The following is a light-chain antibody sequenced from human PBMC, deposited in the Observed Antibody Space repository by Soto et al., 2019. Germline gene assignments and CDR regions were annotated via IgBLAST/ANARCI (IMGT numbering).Light chain of an antibody. Sequence: QSALTQPASVSGPPGQSITISCTGTSSDVGGYNYVSWYQQHPGKAPKLMIYDVSNRPSGVSNRFSGSKSGNTASLTISGLQAEDEADYYCSSYTSSSNYVFGTGTKLTVL. V-gene: IGLV2-14*01. CDR1: SSDVGGYNY. J-gene: IGLJ1*01. CDR3: SSYTSSSNYV. CDR2: DVS.